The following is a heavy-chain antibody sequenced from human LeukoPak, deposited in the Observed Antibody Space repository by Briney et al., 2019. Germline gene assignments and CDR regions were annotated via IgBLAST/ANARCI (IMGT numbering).Heavy chain of an antibody. J-gene: IGHJ4*02. Sequence: TGGSLRLSCAASGFTFSSYAMSWVRQAPGKGLEWVSAISGSGGSTYYADSVKGRFTISRDNSKSTLYLQMNSLRAEDTAVYYCAKGTFTMVRGGIDYWGQGTLVTVSS. D-gene: IGHD3-10*01. CDR1: GFTFSSYA. CDR3: AKGTFTMVRGGIDY. CDR2: ISGSGGST. V-gene: IGHV3-23*01.